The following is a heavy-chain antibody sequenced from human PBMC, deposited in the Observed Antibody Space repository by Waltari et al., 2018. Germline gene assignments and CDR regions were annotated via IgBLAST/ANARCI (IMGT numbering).Heavy chain of an antibody. CDR1: GYTFTKYY. CDR2: INPKSGDA. J-gene: IGHJ4*02. V-gene: IGHV1-2*06. D-gene: IGHD1-1*01. CDR3: ATANILGIGTFDY. Sequence: QVKLVQSGAEVKKPGASVRVSCKASGYTFTKYYIHWVRQAPGQGLEWMGRINPKSGDANYTQPFQGRVIRTRDTSINTAYLEVTGLTSDDTAIFYCATANILGIGTFDYWGQGTLVSVSS.